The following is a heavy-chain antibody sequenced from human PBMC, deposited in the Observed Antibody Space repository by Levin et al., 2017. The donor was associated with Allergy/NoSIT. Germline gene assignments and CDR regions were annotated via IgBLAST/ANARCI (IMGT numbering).Heavy chain of an antibody. CDR2: ISSSGSTI. CDR3: ARESVAVAGTLGDY. V-gene: IGHV3-48*03. J-gene: IGHJ4*02. CDR1: GFTFSSYE. D-gene: IGHD6-19*01. Sequence: PGGSLRLSCAASGFTFSSYEMNWVRQAPGKGLEWVSYISSSGSTIYYADSVKGRFTISRDNAKNSLYLQMNSLRAEDTAVYYCARESVAVAGTLGDYWGQGTLVTVSS.